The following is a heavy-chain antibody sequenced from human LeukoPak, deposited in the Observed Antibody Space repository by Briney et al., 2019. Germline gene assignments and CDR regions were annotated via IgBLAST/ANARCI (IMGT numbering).Heavy chain of an antibody. D-gene: IGHD3-22*01. V-gene: IGHV3-23*01. Sequence: GSLRLSCAASGFTLTSYAMSWVRQAPGKGLEWVSAIIGSVHSTYYADSVKGRFTISRDNSKNTLYLQMNSLRAEDTAVYYCAKHSYDSSGYYSIDYWGQGTLVTVFS. CDR2: IIGSVHST. J-gene: IGHJ4*02. CDR1: GFTLTSYA. CDR3: AKHSYDSSGYYSIDY.